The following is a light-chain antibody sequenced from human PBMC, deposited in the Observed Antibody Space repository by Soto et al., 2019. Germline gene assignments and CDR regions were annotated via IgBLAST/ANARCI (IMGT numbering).Light chain of an antibody. CDR1: QSVGY. V-gene: IGKV3-20*01. J-gene: IGKJ1*01. CDR3: QQYDTSPPSWT. Sequence: ETVLTQSPGTLSLSPGERVTLSCRASQSVGYLAWYQQKPGQAPRLLIYGASSMATGIPDRFSGSGSGTAFTLTISRLETEDFAVYYCQQYDTSPPSWTFGQGTTVEVK. CDR2: GAS.